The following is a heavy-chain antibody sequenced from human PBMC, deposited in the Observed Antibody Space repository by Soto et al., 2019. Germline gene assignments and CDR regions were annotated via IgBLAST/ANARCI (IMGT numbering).Heavy chain of an antibody. D-gene: IGHD6-19*01. CDR3: AKDSQFYYMDV. Sequence: EVRLVESGGGLVQPGRYLRLSCAASGFKFNDYAMHWVRQAPGKGLEWVSGISWQGETIGYADSVKGRFIISRDNAKNVLYLQMNSLRTEDTALYYCAKDSQFYYMDVWGQGTTVSVSS. V-gene: IGHV3-9*01. J-gene: IGHJ6*03. CDR2: ISWQGETI. CDR1: GFKFNDYA.